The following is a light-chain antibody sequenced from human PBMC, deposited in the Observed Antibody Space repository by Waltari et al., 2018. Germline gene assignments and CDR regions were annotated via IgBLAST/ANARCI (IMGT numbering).Light chain of an antibody. CDR3: QQYYNSPRT. CDR1: QSLLHSNGNNY. J-gene: IGKJ1*01. V-gene: IGKV2-28*01. Sequence: DIVMTQSPLSLPVNPGEPASISCRSSQSLLHSNGNNYLNWYLQKPVQSPQVLIYLGSMRACGVPDSFSGSGSGTDFTLKISRVEAEDVGVYYCQQYYNSPRTFGQGTKVEIK. CDR2: LGS.